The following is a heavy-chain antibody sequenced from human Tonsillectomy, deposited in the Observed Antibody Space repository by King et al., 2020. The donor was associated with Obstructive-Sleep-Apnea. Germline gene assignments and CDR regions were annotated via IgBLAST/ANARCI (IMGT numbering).Heavy chain of an antibody. CDR3: ARVHSPFGELVDAFDI. V-gene: IGHV4-30-4*01. CDR2: IYFSGST. CDR1: GVSISSGDYY. J-gene: IGHJ3*02. D-gene: IGHD3-10*01. Sequence: VQLQESGPGLVKPSQTLSLTCTVSGVSISSGDYYWSWVRQPPGNGLDWIVYIYFSGSTDYNPSLKSRVTISVDTSRNQFSLKMRSVTAADTAVYSCARVHSPFGELVDAFDIWGLGTMITVSS.